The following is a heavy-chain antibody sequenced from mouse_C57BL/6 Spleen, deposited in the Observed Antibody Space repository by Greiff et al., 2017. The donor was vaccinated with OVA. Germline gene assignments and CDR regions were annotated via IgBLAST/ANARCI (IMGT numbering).Heavy chain of an antibody. CDR2: IDPETGGT. Sequence: LVESGAELVRPGASVTLSCKASGYTFTDYEMHWVKQTPVHGLEWIGAIDPETGGTAYNQKFKGKAILTADKSSSTAYMELRSLAAEDSAVYYSTGSGGYYGVCYWGQGTTLTVSS. V-gene: IGHV1-15*01. CDR1: GYTFTDYE. CDR3: TGSGGYYGVCY. J-gene: IGHJ2*01. D-gene: IGHD1-1*01.